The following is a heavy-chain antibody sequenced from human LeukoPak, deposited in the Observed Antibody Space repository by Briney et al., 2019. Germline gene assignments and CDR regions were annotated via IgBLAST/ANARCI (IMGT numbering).Heavy chain of an antibody. Sequence: ASVKVSCKASGYTFTSYGISWMRQAPGQGLEWMGWISAYNGNTNYAQKLQGRVTMTTDTSTSTAYMELRSLRSDDTAVYYCARDLSLTFGGVIGDYWGQGTLVTVSS. CDR2: ISAYNGNT. CDR3: ARDLSLTFGGVIGDY. D-gene: IGHD3-16*02. V-gene: IGHV1-18*01. J-gene: IGHJ4*02. CDR1: GYTFTSYG.